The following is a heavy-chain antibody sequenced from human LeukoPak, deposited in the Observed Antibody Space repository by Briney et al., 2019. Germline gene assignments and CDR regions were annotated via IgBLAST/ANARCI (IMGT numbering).Heavy chain of an antibody. CDR3: GRALLGGSDIYTPFSY. Sequence: ASVKVSCKASGHTFNIYGIIWVRQAPGQGLEWVGWISTYNGNTNYAPNIQDRVTMTTDTSTSTAYMELRSLRSDDTAVYYCGRALLGGSDIYTPFSYWGQGTLVTVSS. CDR2: ISTYNGNT. D-gene: IGHD3-10*01. J-gene: IGHJ4*02. V-gene: IGHV1-18*01. CDR1: GHTFNIYG.